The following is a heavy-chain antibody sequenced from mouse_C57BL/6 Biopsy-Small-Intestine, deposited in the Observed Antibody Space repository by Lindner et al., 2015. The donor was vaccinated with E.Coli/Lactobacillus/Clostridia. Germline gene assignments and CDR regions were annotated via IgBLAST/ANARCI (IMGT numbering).Heavy chain of an antibody. D-gene: IGHD4-1*01. CDR1: GFTFSIYG. V-gene: IGHV5-6*01. CDR2: ISVGGTYT. J-gene: IGHJ4*01. Sequence: VQLQESGGDLVKPGGSLKLSCAASGFTFSIYGMSWVRQTPDKRLEWVATISVGGTYTYYPGSVKGRFTISRDNAKNTLYLQMSSLKSEDTAMYYCARPNWDYAMDYWGQGTSVTVSS. CDR3: ARPNWDYAMDY.